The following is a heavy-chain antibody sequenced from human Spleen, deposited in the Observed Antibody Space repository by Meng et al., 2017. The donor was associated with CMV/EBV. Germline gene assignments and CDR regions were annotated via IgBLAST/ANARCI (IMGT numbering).Heavy chain of an antibody. CDR3: ARGLIDRYDSRGYYYFLY. Sequence: GESLKISCAASGFSVRGYAMSWVRQAPGKGPEWVSGLAGDDFETHYADSVKGRFTISSDNSKSTLYLHLNSLRPEDTAMYYCARGLIDRYDSRGYYYFLYWGQGTLVTVSS. CDR2: LAGDDFET. V-gene: IGHV3-23*01. CDR1: GFSVRGYA. J-gene: IGHJ4*02. D-gene: IGHD3-22*01.